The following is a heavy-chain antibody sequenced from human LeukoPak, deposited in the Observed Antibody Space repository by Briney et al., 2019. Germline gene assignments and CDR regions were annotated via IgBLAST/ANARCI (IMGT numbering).Heavy chain of an antibody. CDR1: GYTFTSYD. D-gene: IGHD6-6*01. V-gene: IGHV1-8*01. CDR2: MNPNSGNT. Sequence: GASVKVSCKASGYTFTSYDINWVRQATGQGLEWMGWMNPNSGNTGYAQNLQGRVTMTTDTSTSTAYMELRSLRSDDTAVYYCARTGGGGSIAARLHYYYMDVWGKGTTVTVSS. J-gene: IGHJ6*03. CDR3: ARTGGGGSIAARLHYYYMDV.